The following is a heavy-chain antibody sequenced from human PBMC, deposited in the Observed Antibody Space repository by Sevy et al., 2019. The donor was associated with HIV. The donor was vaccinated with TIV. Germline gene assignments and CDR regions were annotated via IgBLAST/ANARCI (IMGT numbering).Heavy chain of an antibody. CDR1: GFTFSSYG. V-gene: IGHV3-30*02. Sequence: GGSLRLSCAASGFTFSSYGMHWVRQAPGKGLEWVTFIQYDGSNKYYADSVKGRFTISRDNSKNTLYLQMNSLRAEDTAVYYCAKAALGYNNSPVDYWGQGTLVTVSS. D-gene: IGHD5-12*01. CDR2: IQYDGSNK. J-gene: IGHJ4*02. CDR3: AKAALGYNNSPVDY.